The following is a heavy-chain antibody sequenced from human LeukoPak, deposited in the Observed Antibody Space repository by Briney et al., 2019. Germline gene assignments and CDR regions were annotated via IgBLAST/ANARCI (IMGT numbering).Heavy chain of an antibody. D-gene: IGHD6-6*01. CDR3: ARDRSSFSYAFDI. J-gene: IGHJ3*02. V-gene: IGHV1-3*04. CDR1: GYTFTTYA. CDR2: VSTYNDDR. Sequence: ASVKVSCKASGYTFTTYAIHWVRQASGQRLEWMGWVSTYNDDRKYSPKFQGTVTITTDTSASTAYLELSSLRSEDTAVYYCARDRSSFSYAFDIWGQGTMVTVSS.